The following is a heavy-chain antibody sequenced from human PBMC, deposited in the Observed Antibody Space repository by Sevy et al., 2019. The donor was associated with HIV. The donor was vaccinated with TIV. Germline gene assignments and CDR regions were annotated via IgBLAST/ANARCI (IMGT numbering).Heavy chain of an antibody. V-gene: IGHV3-7*01. J-gene: IGHJ4*02. CDR3: ARDRAYSALDY. D-gene: IGHD5-18*01. CDR2: FNEDGGRL. CDR1: GFTFSDSW. Sequence: GGSLRLSCVASGFTFSDSWMTWVRQAPGKGLERLAFFNEDGGRLGYVDSVRGRFTISREKTKNSLYLQMNSLRAEDTAVYFCARDRAYSALDYWGQGTLVTVSS.